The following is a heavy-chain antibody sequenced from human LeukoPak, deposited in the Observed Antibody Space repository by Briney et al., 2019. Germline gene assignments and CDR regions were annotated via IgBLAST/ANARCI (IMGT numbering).Heavy chain of an antibody. V-gene: IGHV1-2*02. Sequence: GASVKVSCKASGYTFTGYYMHWVRQAPGQGLEWMGWINPNSGGTNYAQKFQGRVTMTRDTSISTAYMELSRLRSDDTAVYYCARDVAIAARSYYYGMDVWGQGTTVTVSS. CDR3: ARDVAIAARSYYYGMDV. CDR1: GYTFTGYY. D-gene: IGHD6-6*01. CDR2: INPNSGGT. J-gene: IGHJ6*02.